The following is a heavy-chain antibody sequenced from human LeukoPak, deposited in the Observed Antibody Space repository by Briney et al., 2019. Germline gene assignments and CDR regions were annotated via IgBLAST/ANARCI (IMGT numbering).Heavy chain of an antibody. Sequence: ESGGSLRLSCAASGFIFSSYAMSWVRQAPGKGLEWVSTISGSGGSTYYADSVKGRFTISRDNSKNTVYLQMNSLRAEDTAVYYCARGFPPGSGSRGSHAFDVWGQGTMVTVSS. D-gene: IGHD6-19*01. V-gene: IGHV3-23*01. CDR3: ARGFPPGSGSRGSHAFDV. CDR1: GFIFSSYA. J-gene: IGHJ3*01. CDR2: ISGSGGST.